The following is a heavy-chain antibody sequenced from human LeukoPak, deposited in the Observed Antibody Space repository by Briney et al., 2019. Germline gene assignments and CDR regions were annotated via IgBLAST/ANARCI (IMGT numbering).Heavy chain of an antibody. CDR2: ISSSSSTI. J-gene: IGHJ5*02. V-gene: IGHV3-48*01. CDR3: ARDQGVIYYDSSGYQSWFDP. Sequence: GGSLRLSCAASGFTLCRYSMNWVRQAPGKGLEWVSYISSSSSTIYYADSVKGRFTISRDNAKKSLNLQMNSLRAEDTAVYYCARDQGVIYYDSSGYQSWFDPWGQGTLVTVSS. D-gene: IGHD3-22*01. CDR1: GFTLCRYS.